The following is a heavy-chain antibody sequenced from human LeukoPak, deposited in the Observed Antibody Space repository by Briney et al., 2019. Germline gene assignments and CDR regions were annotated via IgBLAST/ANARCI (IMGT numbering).Heavy chain of an antibody. CDR1: GFTFSSYS. Sequence: AGGSLRPSCAASGFTFSSYSMNWVRQAPGKGLEWVSSISSSSSYIYYADSVRGRFTISRDNAKNSLYLQMNSLRAEDTAVYYCARDISAPRRFCSSTSCTPFDYWGQGTLVTVSS. CDR3: ARDISAPRRFCSSTSCTPFDY. V-gene: IGHV3-21*01. J-gene: IGHJ4*02. D-gene: IGHD2-2*01. CDR2: ISSSSSYI.